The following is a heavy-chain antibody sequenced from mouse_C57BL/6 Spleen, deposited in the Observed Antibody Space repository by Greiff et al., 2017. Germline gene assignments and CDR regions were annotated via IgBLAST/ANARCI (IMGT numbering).Heavy chain of an antibody. D-gene: IGHD1-1*02. CDR1: GYASSSYW. J-gene: IGHJ2*01. V-gene: IGHV1-80*01. Sequence: QVQLQQSGAQLVKPGASVKISRTASGYASSSYWMNWVKQRPGEGLERVGKIYPGDGDTNYNAKFKGKATLTADKSSSTAYMQISNLASEDSAVYFCARDGARGRGQGTTLTVSS. CDR2: IYPGDGDT. CDR3: ARDGARG.